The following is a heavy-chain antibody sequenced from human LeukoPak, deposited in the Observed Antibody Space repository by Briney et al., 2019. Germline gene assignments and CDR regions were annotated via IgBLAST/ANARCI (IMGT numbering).Heavy chain of an antibody. Sequence: GESLKISCKDSGYSFTNYWIGWVRQMPGKGLEWMGIIHSADSNTKYSPSFQGQVTISADKSISTAYMELSRLRSDDTAVYYCAREFGYVEMVTIEDCWGQGTLVTVSS. D-gene: IGHD5-24*01. V-gene: IGHV5-51*01. CDR1: GYSFTNYW. CDR2: IHSADSNT. CDR3: AREFGYVEMVTIEDC. J-gene: IGHJ4*02.